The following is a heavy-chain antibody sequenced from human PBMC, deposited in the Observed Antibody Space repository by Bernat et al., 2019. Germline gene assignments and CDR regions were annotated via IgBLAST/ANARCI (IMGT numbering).Heavy chain of an antibody. CDR1: GFTFSDYY. D-gene: IGHD2-15*01. V-gene: IGHV3-11*06. J-gene: IGHJ6*02. CDR2: ISSSSSYT. Sequence: QVQLVESGGGLVKPGGSLRLSCAASGFTFSDYYMSWIRQAPGKGLEWVSYISSSSSYTNYADSVKGRFTISRDNAKNSLYLQMNSLRAEDTAVYYCASLYCSGGSCYSVGGGYYYYGMDVWGQGTTVTVSS. CDR3: ASLYCSGGSCYSVGGGYYYYGMDV.